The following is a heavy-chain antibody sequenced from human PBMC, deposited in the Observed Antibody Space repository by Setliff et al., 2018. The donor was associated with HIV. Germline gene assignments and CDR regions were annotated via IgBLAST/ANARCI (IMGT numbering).Heavy chain of an antibody. J-gene: IGHJ6*02. Sequence: SETLSLTCNVSGVSISSYYWSWVRQPPGKGLEYIGYIYSNGGTNYSPSLKSRVTISVDTSKNQFSLRLSSLTAADTAVYYCARDKRASFDGLDVWGQGTTVTVSS. V-gene: IGHV4-59*01. CDR1: GVSISSYY. CDR2: IYSNGGT. CDR3: ARDKRASFDGLDV.